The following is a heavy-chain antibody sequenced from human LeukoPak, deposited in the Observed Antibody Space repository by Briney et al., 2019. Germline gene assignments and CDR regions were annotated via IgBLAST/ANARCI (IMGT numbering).Heavy chain of an antibody. V-gene: IGHV3-23*01. J-gene: IGHJ4*02. D-gene: IGHD3-10*01. Sequence: GGSLRLSCAASGFTFSSSAMSWVRQAPGKGLEWVSAISNNGGYTYYADSVQGRFTISRDNSKNTLYLQMNSLRAEDTAVYYCARGEDYYGSGSYYDYWGQGTLVTVSS. CDR3: ARGEDYYGSGSYYDY. CDR2: ISNNGGYT. CDR1: GFTFSSSA.